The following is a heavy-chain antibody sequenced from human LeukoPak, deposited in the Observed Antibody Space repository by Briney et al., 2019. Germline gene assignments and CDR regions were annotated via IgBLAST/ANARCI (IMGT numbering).Heavy chain of an antibody. J-gene: IGHJ4*02. V-gene: IGHV3-30*04. CDR2: ISYDGSNK. CDR3: ARDRYSYGYAYYFDY. D-gene: IGHD5-18*01. Sequence: GGSLRLSCAASGFTFSSYAMHWVRQAPGKGLEWVAVISYDGSNKYYADSVKGRFTISRDNSKNTLYLQMNSLRAEDTAVYYCARDRYSYGYAYYFDYWGQGTLVTVSS. CDR1: GFTFSSYA.